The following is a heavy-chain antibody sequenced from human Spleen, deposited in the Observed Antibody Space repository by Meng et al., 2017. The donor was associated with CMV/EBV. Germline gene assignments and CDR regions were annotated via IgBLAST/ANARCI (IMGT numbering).Heavy chain of an antibody. Sequence: GESLKISCAASGFTVSSNYLSWVRQAPGKGLEWVSVIYSGGTTFYADSVKGRFTISRDNSKNTLYMQMNNLRTEDTAVYYCTRGYLRFLEWLPLDYWGQGTLVTVSS. D-gene: IGHD3-3*01. CDR2: IYSGGTT. CDR3: TRGYLRFLEWLPLDY. J-gene: IGHJ4*02. CDR1: GFTVSSNY. V-gene: IGHV3-53*05.